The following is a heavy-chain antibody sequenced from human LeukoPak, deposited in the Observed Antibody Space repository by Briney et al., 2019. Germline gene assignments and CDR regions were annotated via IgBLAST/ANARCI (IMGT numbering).Heavy chain of an antibody. J-gene: IGHJ4*02. Sequence: PGGSLRLSCAASGFTFSSYAMSWVRQAPGKGLEWVSSISSSSSYIYYADSVKGRFTISRDNSKNTLYLQMNSLRAEDTAVYYCATDFPGDYWGQGTLVTVSS. D-gene: IGHD2/OR15-2a*01. V-gene: IGHV3-23*01. CDR3: ATDFPGDY. CDR2: ISSSSSYI. CDR1: GFTFSSYA.